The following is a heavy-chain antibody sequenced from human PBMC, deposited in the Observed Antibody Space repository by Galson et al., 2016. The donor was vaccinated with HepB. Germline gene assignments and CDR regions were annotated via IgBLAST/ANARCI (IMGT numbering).Heavy chain of an antibody. CDR2: IDGSATST. D-gene: IGHD3-10*01. Sequence: SLRLSCAASGFKFSDYTMTWVRQAPGKGLDWVSTIDGSATSTSYAASVKGRFTISRGNSMNTLFLQMNSLRAEDSGLYFCAKKYYNGTGITRDVFDVWGQGTLVTVSS. V-gene: IGHV3-23*05. CDR1: GFKFSDYT. CDR3: AKKYYNGTGITRDVFDV. J-gene: IGHJ3*01.